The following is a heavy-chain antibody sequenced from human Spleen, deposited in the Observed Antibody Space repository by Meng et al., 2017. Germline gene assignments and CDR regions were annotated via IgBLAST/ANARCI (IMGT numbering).Heavy chain of an antibody. CDR1: GYNFPDYY. CDR3: ARDEDISAAGKLFSDY. CDR2: INPKSGDT. V-gene: IGHV1-2*06. D-gene: IGHD6-25*01. Sequence: QVQLVQSGAEVKKPGASVKVSCKPSGYNFPDYYIHWVRRAPGKGLEWMGRINPKSGDTHYAQKFQARVTMTGDTSISTAYMELSGLRSDDTAMYYCARDEDISAAGKLFSDYWGQGTLVTVSS. J-gene: IGHJ4*02.